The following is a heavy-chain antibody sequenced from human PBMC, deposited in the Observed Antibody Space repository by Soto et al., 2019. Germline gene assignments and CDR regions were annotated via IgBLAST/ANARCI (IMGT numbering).Heavy chain of an antibody. J-gene: IGHJ4*02. CDR3: ARDWRHIVLVPAATLEYYFDY. Sequence: QVQLVESGGGVVQPGRSLRLSCAASGFTFSSYAMRWVRQAPGKGLEWVAVISYDGSNKYYADSVKGRFTISRDNSKNTLYLQMNSLRAEDTAVYYSARDWRHIVLVPAATLEYYFDYWGQGTLVTVSS. CDR2: ISYDGSNK. V-gene: IGHV3-30-3*01. CDR1: GFTFSSYA. D-gene: IGHD2-2*01.